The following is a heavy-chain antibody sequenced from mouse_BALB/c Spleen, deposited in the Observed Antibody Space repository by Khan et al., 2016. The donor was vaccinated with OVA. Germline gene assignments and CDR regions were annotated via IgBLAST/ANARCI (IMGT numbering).Heavy chain of an antibody. V-gene: IGHV3-8*02. D-gene: IGHD2-14*01. CDR3: SRWNYKYHGYFDY. Sequence: EVQLQESGPSLVKPSQTLSLTCSVTGDSITSGYWNWIRKFPGNKLEYMGYISYSGSTYYNPSLKSRISITRDTSKNQYYLRLNSGTSEDTTRYYWSRWNYKYHGYFDYWGQGTTLTVSA. CDR2: ISYSGST. J-gene: IGHJ2*01. CDR1: GDSITSGY.